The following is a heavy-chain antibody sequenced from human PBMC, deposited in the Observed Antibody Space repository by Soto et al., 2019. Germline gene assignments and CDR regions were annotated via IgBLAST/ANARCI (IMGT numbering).Heavy chain of an antibody. Sequence: PSETLSLTCTVSGGSVNSASYYWGWLRQPPGKGPEWIGSIYYTGRTYYNPSLKSRVTISVDTSKNQFSLKVTSVTAADTAVYYCERRLTLTIFNVWGQGTTVTVSS. CDR1: GGSVNSASYY. CDR3: ERRLTLTIFNV. D-gene: IGHD4-17*01. J-gene: IGHJ6*02. V-gene: IGHV4-39*01. CDR2: IYYTGRT.